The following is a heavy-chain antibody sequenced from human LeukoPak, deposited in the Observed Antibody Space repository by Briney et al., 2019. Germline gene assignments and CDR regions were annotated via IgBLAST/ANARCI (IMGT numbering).Heavy chain of an antibody. Sequence: GGSLRLSCAASGFTFSSYGMHWVRQAPGKGLEWVAFTRYDGSNKYYADSVKGRFTISRDNSKNTLYLEMNSLRAEDTAVYYCAKDRLRLWFGELSDLDYWGQGTLVTVSS. V-gene: IGHV3-30*02. CDR2: TRYDGSNK. CDR1: GFTFSSYG. J-gene: IGHJ4*02. D-gene: IGHD3-10*01. CDR3: AKDRLRLWFGELSDLDY.